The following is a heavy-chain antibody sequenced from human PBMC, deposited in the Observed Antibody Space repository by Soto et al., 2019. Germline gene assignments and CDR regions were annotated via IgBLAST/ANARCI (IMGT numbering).Heavy chain of an antibody. Sequence: EVQLVESGGGLVQPGGSLRLSCAASGFTFSSYSMNWVRQAPGKGLEWVSYISSRSSTIYYADSVKGRFTISRDNAKNSLYLQMNSLRAEDTAVYYCAGEVDPYYDYIWGSYRVYWGQGTLVTVSS. J-gene: IGHJ4*02. V-gene: IGHV3-48*01. CDR1: GFTFSSYS. D-gene: IGHD3-16*02. CDR2: ISSRSSTI. CDR3: AGEVDPYYDYIWGSYRVY.